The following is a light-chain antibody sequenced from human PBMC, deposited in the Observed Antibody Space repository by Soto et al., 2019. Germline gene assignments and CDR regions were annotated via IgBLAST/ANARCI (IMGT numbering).Light chain of an antibody. J-gene: IGKJ4*01. CDR1: QGIGVY. Sequence: DIQMTQSPSSLSASLGDRVTITCRASQGIGVYLAWFQQKPGKVPKLLIYAASALQYGVPSRFSGSGSGTDFTLTISSLQPEDFETYYCQKYNSAPLAFGGGTKVEIK. V-gene: IGKV1-27*01. CDR2: AAS. CDR3: QKYNSAPLA.